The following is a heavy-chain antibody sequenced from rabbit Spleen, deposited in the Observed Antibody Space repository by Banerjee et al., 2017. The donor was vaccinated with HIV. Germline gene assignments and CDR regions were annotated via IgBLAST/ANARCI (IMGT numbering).Heavy chain of an antibody. V-gene: IGHV1S45*01. D-gene: IGHD2-1*01. Sequence: QQQLVESGGGLVKPGASLTLTCTASGFSFSSSYWICWVRQAPGKGLEWIGCIDTGSGTTYYASWAKGRFTISKTSSTTVTLQMTGLTAADTATYFCARATDYGDIGYAAWYFTLWGQGTLVTVS. CDR3: ARATDYGDIGYAAWYFTL. J-gene: IGHJ4*01. CDR1: GFSFSSSYW. CDR2: IDTGSGTT.